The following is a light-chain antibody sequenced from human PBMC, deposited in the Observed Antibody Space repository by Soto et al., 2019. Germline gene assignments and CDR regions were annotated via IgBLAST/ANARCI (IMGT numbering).Light chain of an antibody. J-gene: IGKJ1*01. CDR3: QKYKSALRT. Sequence: DIQMTRSPSSLSASVGDSVTITCRASQGIGNYLAWYQQKPGKVPKLLIYAASTLQSGVPSRFSGSGSGTDFTLTISSLQPEDVATYYCQKYKSALRTFGQGTKVEIK. CDR1: QGIGNY. CDR2: AAS. V-gene: IGKV1-27*01.